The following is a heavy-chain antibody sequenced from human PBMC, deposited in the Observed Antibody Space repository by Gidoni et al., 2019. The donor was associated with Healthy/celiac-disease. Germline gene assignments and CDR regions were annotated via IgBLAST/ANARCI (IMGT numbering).Heavy chain of an antibody. CDR2: IYTSGRT. V-gene: IGHV4-61*02. CDR1: GGSIRSGSYY. J-gene: IGHJ4*02. CDR3: ARACTNGVCPFDY. D-gene: IGHD2-8*01. Sequence: QVQLQESGPGLVKPSQTLSLTCTVSGGSIRSGSYYWSWIRQPAGKGLEWIGRIYTSGRTNYNPSLKSRVTISVDTAKNQFSLKLSSVTAADTAVYYCARACTNGVCPFDYWGQGTLVTVSS.